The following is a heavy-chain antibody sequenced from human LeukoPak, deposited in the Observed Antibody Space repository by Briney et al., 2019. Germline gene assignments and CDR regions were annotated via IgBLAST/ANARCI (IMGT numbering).Heavy chain of an antibody. Sequence: GGSLRLSCAASGFSFKDAWMSWVRQAPGKGLEWVGRIKSKTDGVTTDYAAPVKGRFTISRDDSRNTLYLQLNSLKTEDTALYYCTRIRGYSAYDSNYWGQGTLVTVSS. D-gene: IGHD5-12*01. J-gene: IGHJ4*02. V-gene: IGHV3-15*01. CDR3: TRIRGYSAYDSNY. CDR1: GFSFKDAW. CDR2: IKSKTDGVTT.